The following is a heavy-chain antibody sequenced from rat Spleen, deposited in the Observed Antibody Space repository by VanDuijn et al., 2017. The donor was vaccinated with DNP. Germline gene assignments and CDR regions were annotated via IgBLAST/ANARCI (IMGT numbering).Heavy chain of an antibody. Sequence: EVQLVESGGNLVQVGRSLKLSCAASGFTFSDYNMAWVRQAPKKGLEWVATISYDGSRTYYRDSVKGRFTISRDNAKSSLYLQMNSLKSEDTATYYCGKNTGYYFDHWGQGVMVTVSS. CDR1: GFTFSDYN. J-gene: IGHJ2*01. CDR3: GKNTGYYFDH. D-gene: IGHD4-1*01. V-gene: IGHV5-7*01. CDR2: ISYDGSRT.